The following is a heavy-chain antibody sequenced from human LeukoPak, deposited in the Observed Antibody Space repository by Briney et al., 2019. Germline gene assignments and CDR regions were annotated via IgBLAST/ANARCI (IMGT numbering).Heavy chain of an antibody. CDR2: ISSSSSYI. V-gene: IGHV3-21*01. CDR1: GFTFSSDS. Sequence: GGSLRLSCAASGFTFSSDSMNWVRQAPGQGLEWVSSISSSSSYIYYTDSVKGRFTISRDNAKNSLYLQMNSLRAEDTAVYYCARTTVAHFDYWGQGTLVTVSS. CDR3: ARTTVAHFDY. J-gene: IGHJ4*02. D-gene: IGHD4-23*01.